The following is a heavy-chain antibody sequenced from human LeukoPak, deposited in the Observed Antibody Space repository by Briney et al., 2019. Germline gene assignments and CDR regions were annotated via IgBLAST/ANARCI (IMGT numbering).Heavy chain of an antibody. V-gene: IGHV4-34*01. Sequence: PSETLSLTCAVYGGSFSGYYWSWIRQPPGKGLEWIGEINHSGSTNYNPSLKSRVTISVDTSKNQFSLKLSSVTAADTAVYYCARGATQVYYYYYMDVWGKGTTVTVSS. CDR1: GGSFSGYY. CDR2: INHSGST. J-gene: IGHJ6*03. CDR3: ARGATQVYYYYYMDV.